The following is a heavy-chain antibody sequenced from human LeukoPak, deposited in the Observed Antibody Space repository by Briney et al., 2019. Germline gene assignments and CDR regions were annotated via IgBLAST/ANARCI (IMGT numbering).Heavy chain of an antibody. V-gene: IGHV3-23*01. CDR3: AKSYYDYVWGSYRPSDNTLDY. Sequence: GGSLRLSCAASGFTFNNYAMNWVRQAPGKGLEWVSGISGSGGSTFYADSVKGRFTISRDNSKNTLYLQINSLRAEDTAEYYCAKSYYDYVWGSYRPSDNTLDYWGQGTLVTVSS. CDR1: GFTFNNYA. CDR2: ISGSGGST. D-gene: IGHD3-16*02. J-gene: IGHJ4*02.